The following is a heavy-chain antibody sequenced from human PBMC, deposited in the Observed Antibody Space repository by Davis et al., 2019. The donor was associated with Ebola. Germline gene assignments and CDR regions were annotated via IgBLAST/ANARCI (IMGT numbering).Heavy chain of an antibody. J-gene: IGHJ4*02. CDR3: TRGGYYNSGSYVTPPFDY. D-gene: IGHD3-10*01. V-gene: IGHV3-7*03. CDR2: IKQDGSEK. Sequence: GESLKISCAASGFTFSSYWMSWVRQAPGKGLEWVANIKQDGSEKYYVDSVKGRFTISRDNAKNSLYLQMNSLRAEDTAAYYCTRGGYYNSGSYVTPPFDYWGQGTLVTVSS. CDR1: GFTFSSYW.